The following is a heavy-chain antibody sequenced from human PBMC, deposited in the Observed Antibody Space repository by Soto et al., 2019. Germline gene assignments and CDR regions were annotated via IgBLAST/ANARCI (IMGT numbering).Heavy chain of an antibody. CDR3: STDLRLGKNYHSNPYLDF. J-gene: IGHJ4*02. CDR2: IKSKNNGGTT. Sequence: VSLRLSCAASGFTFSNAWMTWVRQAPGKGLEWVGRIKSKNNGGTTDYAAPVKDRFTISRDDSKNMVFLQMSSLRTEDTAVYYCSTDLRLGKNYHSNPYLDFWGQGTLVTVSS. D-gene: IGHD3-22*01. V-gene: IGHV3-15*01. CDR1: GFTFSNAW.